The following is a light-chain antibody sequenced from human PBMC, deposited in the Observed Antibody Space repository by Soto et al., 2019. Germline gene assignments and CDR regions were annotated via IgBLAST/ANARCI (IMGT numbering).Light chain of an antibody. CDR2: RVI. CDR3: GSYTSATTCV. Sequence: QSALTQPASMSGSRGRSITISCTGTSSDIGRYDYVSWYQQLPGKAPKLIIYRVINRPSGVSDRFSGSKSGNSASLSISGLHPDDEASYFCGSYTSATTCVFGGGTNLTVL. V-gene: IGLV2-14*03. J-gene: IGLJ3*02. CDR1: SSDIGRYDY.